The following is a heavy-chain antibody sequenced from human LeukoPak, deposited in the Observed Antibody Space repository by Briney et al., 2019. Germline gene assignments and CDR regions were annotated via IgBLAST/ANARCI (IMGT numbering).Heavy chain of an antibody. Sequence: PGGSLRLSCVAPGFTFSTYNMNWVRQAPGKGLEWVSYISSSGSAIYHADSVKGRFTFSRDNARNSLYLQMNSLRAEDTAVYYCARGVGATTGGNWFDPWGQGTLVTVSS. D-gene: IGHD1-26*01. CDR2: ISSSGSAI. V-gene: IGHV3-48*03. CDR1: GFTFSTYN. J-gene: IGHJ5*02. CDR3: ARGVGATTGGNWFDP.